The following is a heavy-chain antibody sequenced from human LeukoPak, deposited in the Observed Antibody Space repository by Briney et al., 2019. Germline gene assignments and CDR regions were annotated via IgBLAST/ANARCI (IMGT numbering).Heavy chain of an antibody. V-gene: IGHV3-23*01. J-gene: IGHJ4*02. CDR2: ISGSGGST. D-gene: IGHD3-22*01. CDR3: AKRGVVIRVILVGFHKEAYYFDS. Sequence: GGSLRLSCAVSGFTLSNYGMSWVRQAPGKGLGCVAGISGSGGSTNYADSVKGRFTISRDNRKNPLYLQMNRLRVEDTAVYFCAKRGVVIRVILVGFHKEAYYFDSWGQGALVAVSS. CDR1: GFTLSNYG.